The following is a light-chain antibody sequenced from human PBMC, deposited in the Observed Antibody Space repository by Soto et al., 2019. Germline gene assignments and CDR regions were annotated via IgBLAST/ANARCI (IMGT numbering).Light chain of an antibody. J-gene: IGKJ4*01. CDR1: QSLSNN. CDR3: QQYNDWPLLT. CDR2: GAS. V-gene: IGKV3-15*01. Sequence: EIVLTQSPGTLSLSPGGRATLSCRASQSLSNNIYLAWYQQKPGQAPRLLIYGASTRATGVPARFSGSGSGTEFTLTIRSLQSEDFAAYYCQQYNDWPLLTFGGGTKVDIK.